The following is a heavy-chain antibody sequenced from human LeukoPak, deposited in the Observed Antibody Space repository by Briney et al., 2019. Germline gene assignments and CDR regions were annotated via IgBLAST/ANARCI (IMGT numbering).Heavy chain of an antibody. CDR3: GREWAVDF. CDR1: GFTFSTYS. CDR2: ISGTSTYI. V-gene: IGHV3-21*01. J-gene: IGHJ4*02. Sequence: GGSLRLSCAASGFTFSTYSLNWVRQAPGKGLEWVSSISGTSTYIYYGDSVKGRFTISRDNAKNSLYLQMNSLRAEDTAVYYCGREWAVDFWGQGTLVTVSS.